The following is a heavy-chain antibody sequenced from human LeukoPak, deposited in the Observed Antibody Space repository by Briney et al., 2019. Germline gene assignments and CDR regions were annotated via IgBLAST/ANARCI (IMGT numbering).Heavy chain of an antibody. J-gene: IGHJ5*02. CDR1: GYTFTSYY. CDR3: ARERYYYGSGSRNWFDP. D-gene: IGHD3-10*01. V-gene: IGHV1-46*01. CDR2: INPSGGST. Sequence: ASVKVSCKASGYTFTSYYMHWVRQAPGQGLEWMGIINPSGGSTSYAQMFQGRATMTRDTSTSTVYMELSSLRSEDTAVYYCARERYYYGSGSRNWFDPWGQGTLVTVSS.